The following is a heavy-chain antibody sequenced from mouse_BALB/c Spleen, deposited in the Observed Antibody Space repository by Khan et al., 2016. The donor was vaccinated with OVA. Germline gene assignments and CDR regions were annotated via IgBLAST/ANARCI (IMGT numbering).Heavy chain of an antibody. CDR2: IYTYTGEP. J-gene: IGHJ4*01. CDR3: ARGSSKAMDY. V-gene: IGHV9-3-1*01. Sequence: QIQLVQSGPELKKPGETVKISCTASGYTFTNYGMNWVKQAPGKGLKWMGWIYTYTGEPTYADDFKGRFAFSLESSASTAYLQINNLTHEDTATYCSARGSSKAMDYWGQGTSVTVSS. D-gene: IGHD1-1*01. CDR1: GYTFTNYG.